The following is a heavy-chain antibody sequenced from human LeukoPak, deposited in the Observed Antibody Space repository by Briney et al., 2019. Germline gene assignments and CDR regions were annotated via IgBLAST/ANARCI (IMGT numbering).Heavy chain of an antibody. J-gene: IGHJ4*02. CDR1: GGSVSSGRYY. CDR3: AKGILVGATGYSFDY. V-gene: IGHV4-61*01. Sequence: SETLSLTCTVSGGSVSSGRYYWTWIRPPPGKGLEWIGYIYDSGSTNYNPSLKSRVTISIDKSKNQFSLKLNSVTAADTAVYYCAKGILVGATGYSFDYWGQGTLVTVSA. CDR2: IYDSGST. D-gene: IGHD1-26*01.